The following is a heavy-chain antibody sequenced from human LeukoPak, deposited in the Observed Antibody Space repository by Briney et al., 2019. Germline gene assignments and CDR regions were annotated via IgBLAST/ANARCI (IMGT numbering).Heavy chain of an antibody. CDR2: VFYSGTT. D-gene: IGHD3-16*01. CDR1: GGSISSNKYY. V-gene: IGHV4-39*07. Sequence: SETLSLTCNVSGGSISSNKYYWGWIRQPPGRALEWVGSVFYSGTTYYNPSLKSRVIILVDTPKNQFSLTLRSATAADTAVYFCVRESGDLGKAYDSWGQGTRVTVS. CDR3: VRESGDLGKAYDS. J-gene: IGHJ4*02.